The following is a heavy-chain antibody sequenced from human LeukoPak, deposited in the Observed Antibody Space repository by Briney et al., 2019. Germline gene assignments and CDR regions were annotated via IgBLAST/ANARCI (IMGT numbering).Heavy chain of an antibody. CDR2: IRSKANSYAT. Sequence: PGGSLRLSCAASGFTFSGSAMHWVRQASGKGLEWVGRIRSKANSYATAYAASVKGRFTISRDDSKNTAYLQMNSLRPEDTAVYYCARDWCSGGSCWGSLPNDYWGQGTLVTVSS. V-gene: IGHV3-73*01. D-gene: IGHD2-15*01. CDR1: GFTFSGSA. J-gene: IGHJ4*02. CDR3: ARDWCSGGSCWGSLPNDY.